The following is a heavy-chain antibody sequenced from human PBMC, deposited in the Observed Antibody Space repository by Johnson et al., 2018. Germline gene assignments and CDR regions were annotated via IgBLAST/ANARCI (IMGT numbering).Heavy chain of an antibody. D-gene: IGHD2-15*01. CDR3: ARDGCSGGTCYFKNYMDV. J-gene: IGHJ6*03. CDR2: INHDGSS. V-gene: IGHV3-74*03. CDR1: GFPFSIYW. Sequence: VQLQESGGGTVQPGGSLRLSCAASGFPFSIYWMHWVRQVPGKGPVWLSRINHDGSSTYADSVRGRFTISRDNTKNTVYLQMNNLRSDDTAVYYCARDGCSGGTCYFKNYMDVWGKGTTVTVSS.